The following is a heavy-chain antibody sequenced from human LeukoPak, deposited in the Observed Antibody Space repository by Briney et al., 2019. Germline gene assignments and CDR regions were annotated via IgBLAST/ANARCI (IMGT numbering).Heavy chain of an antibody. Sequence: GGSLRLSCAASGFTFSSYWMTWVRQAPGKGLEWVANIKQDGSERNYVDSVKGRFTISRDNAKNSLYLQVNTLRDEDTAVYYCATGAGCGYWGQGTLVTVSS. CDR3: ATGAGCGY. D-gene: IGHD6-19*01. CDR2: IKQDGSER. V-gene: IGHV3-7*03. J-gene: IGHJ4*02. CDR1: GFTFSSYW.